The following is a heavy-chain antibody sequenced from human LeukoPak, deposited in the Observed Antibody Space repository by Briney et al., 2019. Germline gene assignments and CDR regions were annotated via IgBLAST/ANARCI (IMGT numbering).Heavy chain of an antibody. Sequence: PGRSLRLSCAASGFTFSSYGMHWVRQAPGKGLEWVSSISSSSSYIYYADSVKGRFTISRDNAKNSLYLQMNSLRAEDTAVYYCARDRPLDYWGQGTLVTVSS. CDR1: GFTFSSYG. CDR2: ISSSSSYI. J-gene: IGHJ4*02. V-gene: IGHV3-21*01. CDR3: ARDRPLDY.